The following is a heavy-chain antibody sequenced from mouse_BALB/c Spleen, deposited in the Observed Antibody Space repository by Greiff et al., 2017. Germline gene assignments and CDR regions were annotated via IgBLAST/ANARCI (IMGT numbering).Heavy chain of an antibody. V-gene: IGHV5-17*02. CDR2: ISSGSSTI. D-gene: IGHD2-12*01. J-gene: IGHJ4*01. CDR3: ARHDVGAMDY. CDR1: GFTFSSFG. Sequence: EVMLVESGGGLVQPAGSRKLSCAASGFTFSSFGMHWVRQAPEKGLEWVAYISSGSSTIYYADTVKGRFTISRDNPKNTLFLQMTSLRSEDTAMYYCARHDVGAMDYWGQGTSVTVSS.